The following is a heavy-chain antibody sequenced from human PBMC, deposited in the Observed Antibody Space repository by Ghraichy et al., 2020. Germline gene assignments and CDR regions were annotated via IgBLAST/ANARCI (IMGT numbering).Heavy chain of an antibody. CDR3: VRAYGPNFYYYYMDV. Sequence: SETLSLTCTVSGGSISSYYWNWIRQSPGKGLEWIGYMYYSGNTKYNPSLKSRVTTSLDTSKNQFSLKLSSVTAADTAVYYCVRAYGPNFYYYYMDVWGKGTTVTVSS. CDR2: MYYSGNT. D-gene: IGHD3-10*01. V-gene: IGHV4-59*01. CDR1: GGSISSYY. J-gene: IGHJ6*03.